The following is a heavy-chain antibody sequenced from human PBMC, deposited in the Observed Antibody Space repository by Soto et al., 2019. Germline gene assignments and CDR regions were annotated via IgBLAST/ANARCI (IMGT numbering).Heavy chain of an antibody. CDR2: ISPRSDYI. CDR3: ARVSGTLERYSDLDY. Sequence: EVQLVESGGGLVKPGGSLRLSCAASGFIFSSYSMNWVRQAPGKGLEWVSSISPRSDYIYFAAAMRGRFTISRDNAQNSLYLQMNNLTAEDTAVYHCARVSGTLERYSDLDYWGQGTLVTVSS. J-gene: IGHJ4*02. CDR1: GFIFSSYS. D-gene: IGHD1-1*01. V-gene: IGHV3-21*01.